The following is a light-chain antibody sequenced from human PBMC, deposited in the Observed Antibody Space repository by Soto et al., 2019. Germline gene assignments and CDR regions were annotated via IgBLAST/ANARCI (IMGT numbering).Light chain of an antibody. CDR3: QQFSSSPWT. Sequence: EIVLTQSPGTLSLSLGERATLSCRASQSVSSKFLTWYQQKPGQAPRLLVYGASYRATGIPDRVPGSGSGTDFTLTMNGLVPEDFAVYYCQQFSSSPWTFGQGTKVLVK. V-gene: IGKV3-20*01. CDR2: GAS. CDR1: QSVSSKF. J-gene: IGKJ1*01.